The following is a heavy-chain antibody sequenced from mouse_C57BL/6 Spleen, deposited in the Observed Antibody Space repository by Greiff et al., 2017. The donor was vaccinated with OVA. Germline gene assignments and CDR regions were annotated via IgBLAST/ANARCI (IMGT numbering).Heavy chain of an antibody. CDR3: AREDGYSSFDD. Sequence: QVQLQQSGTELVKPGASVKLSCKASGYTFTSYWMHWVKQRPGQGLEWIGNINPSNGGTNYNEKFKSKATLTVDKSSSTAYMQLSRLTSEDSAVYYCAREDGYSSFDDWGQGTTLTVSS. CDR1: GYTFTSYW. V-gene: IGHV1-53*01. J-gene: IGHJ2*01. CDR2: INPSNGGT. D-gene: IGHD2-3*01.